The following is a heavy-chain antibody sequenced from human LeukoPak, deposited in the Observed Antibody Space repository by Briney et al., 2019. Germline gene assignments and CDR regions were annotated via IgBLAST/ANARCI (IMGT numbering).Heavy chain of an antibody. J-gene: IGHJ4*02. CDR1: GFTFSSYG. D-gene: IGHD2-2*03. Sequence: GGSLRLSCAASGFTFSSYGMHWVRQAPGKGLDWVAFIHFDGSPKYSGDSVKGRFTVSRDNSKNTLYLQMNNLRPEDTAVYYCAKDQCTRASCDGYPGHWGQGTLVTVSS. V-gene: IGHV3-30*02. CDR2: IHFDGSPK. CDR3: AKDQCTRASCDGYPGH.